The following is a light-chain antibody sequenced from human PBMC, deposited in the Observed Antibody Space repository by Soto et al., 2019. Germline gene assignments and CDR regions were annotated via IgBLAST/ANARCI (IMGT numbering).Light chain of an antibody. J-gene: IGKJ4*01. Sequence: EIVMTQSPPTLSVSPGESATLSCWASQSISSKLAWYQLRPGQAPRLLIYGAFTRATGVPARFSGSGPGTEFTLTITSLQSEDFAVSYCQQYHTWPPLTFGGGTKVEIK. V-gene: IGKV3-15*01. CDR3: QQYHTWPPLT. CDR2: GAF. CDR1: QSISSK.